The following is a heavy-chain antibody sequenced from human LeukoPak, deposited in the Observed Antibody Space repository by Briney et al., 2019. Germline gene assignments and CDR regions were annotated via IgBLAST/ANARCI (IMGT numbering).Heavy chain of an antibody. J-gene: IGHJ4*02. D-gene: IGHD6-13*01. V-gene: IGHV3-13*04. CDR2: IGTAGDT. Sequence: SGVSLRLSCAASGISFSSYDLHWVRQATGSGLEWVSAIGTAGDTYYRGSVKGRFTISRENANNSLFLQMNSLRAEDTAVYYCARAYSSRWYVIDYWGQGALVTVSS. CDR3: ARAYSSRWYVIDY. CDR1: GISFSSYD.